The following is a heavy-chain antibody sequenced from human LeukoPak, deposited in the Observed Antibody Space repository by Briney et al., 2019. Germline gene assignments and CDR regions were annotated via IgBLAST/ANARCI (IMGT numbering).Heavy chain of an antibody. J-gene: IGHJ6*02. V-gene: IGHV3-23*01. CDR3: AKEGGYSDILTGYYYYYGMDV. D-gene: IGHD3-9*01. Sequence: GGSLRLSCAASGFTFSSYAMSWVRQAPGKGLEWVSAISGSGGSTYYADSVKGRFTISRDNSKNTLYLQMNSLRAEDTAVYYCAKEGGYSDILTGYYYYYGMDVWGQGTTVAVSS. CDR1: GFTFSSYA. CDR2: ISGSGGST.